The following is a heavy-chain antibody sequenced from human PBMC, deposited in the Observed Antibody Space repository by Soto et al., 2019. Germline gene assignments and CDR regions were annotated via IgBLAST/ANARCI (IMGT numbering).Heavy chain of an antibody. CDR3: ARHESMSTVPGY. CDR1: GYSFTNYW. Sequence: GESLKISCKGSGYSFTNYWISWVRQMPGKGLEWMGRIDPSDSYTNYSPTFQGHVTISVDKSFSTAYLQWGSLKASDTAMYYCARHESMSTVPGYWGQGTQVTVSS. CDR2: IDPSDSYT. D-gene: IGHD4-4*01. J-gene: IGHJ4*02. V-gene: IGHV5-10-1*01.